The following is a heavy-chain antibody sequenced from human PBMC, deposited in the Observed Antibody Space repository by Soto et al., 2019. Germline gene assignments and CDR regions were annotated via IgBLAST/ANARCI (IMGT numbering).Heavy chain of an antibody. CDR1: GFSFSNYW. J-gene: IGHJ4*02. CDR3: AGGPEGWPAEY. CDR2: IRHDGSEK. D-gene: IGHD6-19*01. V-gene: IGHV3-7*03. Sequence: LRLSCAASGFSFSNYWMMWIRQAPGKGLEWVTNIRHDGSEKYYGDSVKGRFTASRDNAQNPLYLQMNSLRAEDTAVYYCAGGPEGWPAEYWGQGXLVTVYS.